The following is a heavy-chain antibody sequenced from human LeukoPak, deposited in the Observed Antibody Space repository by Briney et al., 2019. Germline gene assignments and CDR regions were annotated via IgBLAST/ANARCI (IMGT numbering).Heavy chain of an antibody. CDR3: AKDQRGSGSYNY. CDR2: IGGSSGNT. V-gene: IGHV3-23*01. J-gene: IGHJ4*02. D-gene: IGHD3-10*01. Sequence: GGSLRLSCAGSGLTFSSYAMTGVRQAPGRGLEGVASIGGSSGNTYYADSVKGRFTISRDNSKNTLYLQMNSLRAEDTAVYYCAKDQRGSGSYNYWGQGTLVTVSS. CDR1: GLTFSSYA.